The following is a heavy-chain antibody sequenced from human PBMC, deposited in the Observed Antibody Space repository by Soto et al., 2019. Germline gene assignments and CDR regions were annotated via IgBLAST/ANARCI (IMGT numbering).Heavy chain of an antibody. D-gene: IGHD7-27*01. CDR1: GYTFTKNW. CDR3: VRLTGREEYGLDV. CDR2: IDPSDSET. Sequence: GESLKISCQASGYTFTKNWLSWVRQMPGKGLEWMGRIDPSDSETTYPPSVEGHVRLSVDKGTSTAYLEWSSLKASDSAMYYCVRLTGREEYGLDVWGQGTTVTAP. V-gene: IGHV5-10-1*01. J-gene: IGHJ6*02.